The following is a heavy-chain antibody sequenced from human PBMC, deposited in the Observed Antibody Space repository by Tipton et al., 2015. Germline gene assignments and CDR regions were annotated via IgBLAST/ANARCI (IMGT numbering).Heavy chain of an antibody. CDR3: ACQDYDSLTRDYQTVDY. CDR1: GGSISSSSYY. D-gene: IGHD3-9*01. J-gene: IGHJ4*02. Sequence: GLVKPSETLSLTCTVSGGSISSSSYYWGWIRQPPGKGLEWIGSVHYSGSTYYNPSLKSRVTMSRDTSKNQFSLKLTSVTDADTAVYYCACQDYDSLTRDYQTVDYWGQGTLVTVSS. CDR2: VHYSGST. V-gene: IGHV4-39*07.